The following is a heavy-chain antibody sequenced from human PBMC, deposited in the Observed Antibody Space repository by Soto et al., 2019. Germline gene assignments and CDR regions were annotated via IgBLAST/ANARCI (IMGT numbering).Heavy chain of an antibody. Sequence: QVQLQESGPGLVKPSETLSLTCTVSGGSISSYYWSWIRQPPGKGLEWIGYIYYSGSTNYNPSLKSRVTRSVATSKNPCSLKLSSVTAADTAVYYCARDNGYSYGYTLDHWGQGTLVTVSS. CDR3: ARDNGYSYGYTLDH. J-gene: IGHJ4*02. D-gene: IGHD5-18*01. CDR1: GGSISSYY. V-gene: IGHV4-59*01. CDR2: IYYSGST.